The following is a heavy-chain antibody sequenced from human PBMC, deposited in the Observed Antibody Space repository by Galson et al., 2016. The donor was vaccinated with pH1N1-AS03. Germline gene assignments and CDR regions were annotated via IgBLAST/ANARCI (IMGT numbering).Heavy chain of an antibody. CDR1: GGTFSTNG. V-gene: IGHV1-69*04. D-gene: IGHD6-6*01. CDR3: ARERDSSSSSIFVY. CDR2: IIPMLGRG. J-gene: IGHJ4*02. Sequence: VSCKASGGTFSTNGFTWVRQAPGQGLEWMGRIIPMLGRGNYAQKFQGRVTIIADISTSTTYMELSNLTSEDTAIYYCARERDSSSSSIFVYWGQGTQVTVSS.